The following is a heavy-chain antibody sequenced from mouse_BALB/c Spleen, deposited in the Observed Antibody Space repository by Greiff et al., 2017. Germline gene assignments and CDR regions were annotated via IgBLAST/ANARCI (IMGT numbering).Heavy chain of an antibody. CDR3: ARRGYGSNLYFDY. Sequence: EVKVEESGPSLVKPSQTLSLTCSVTGDSITSGYWNWIRKFPGNKLEYMGYISYSGSTYYNPSLKSRISITRDTSKNQYYLQLNSVTTEDTATYYCARRGYGSNLYFDYWGQGTTLTVSS. CDR1: GDSITSGY. CDR2: ISYSGST. D-gene: IGHD1-1*01. J-gene: IGHJ2*01. V-gene: IGHV3-8*02.